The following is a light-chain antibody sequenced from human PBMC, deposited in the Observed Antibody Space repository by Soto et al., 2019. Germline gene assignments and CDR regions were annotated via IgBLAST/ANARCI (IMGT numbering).Light chain of an antibody. CDR2: DAS. Sequence: EIVMTQSPATLSVSPGERATLSCRASQSVGSDLAWYQQKPGQAPRLLIYDASNRATGIPARFSGSGSGTDFTLTISSLEPEDFAVYYCQQRSNWPSWTFGQGTKVDIK. J-gene: IGKJ1*01. CDR3: QQRSNWPSWT. CDR1: QSVGSD. V-gene: IGKV3-11*01.